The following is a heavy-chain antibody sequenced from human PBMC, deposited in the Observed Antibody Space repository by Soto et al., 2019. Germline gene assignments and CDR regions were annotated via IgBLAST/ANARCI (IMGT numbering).Heavy chain of an antibody. Sequence: KPSETLSLTCTISGGSISPYYWSWIRQPPGKELEWIGYIYYTGSTKYNPSLKSRGTISIGPSQNHFSLRLSSVTAADTAVYYCVRVGGYYGDYPNFDYWGQGVQVTVSS. D-gene: IGHD4-17*01. J-gene: IGHJ4*02. CDR3: VRVGGYYGDYPNFDY. V-gene: IGHV4-59*01. CDR2: IYYTGST. CDR1: GGSISPYY.